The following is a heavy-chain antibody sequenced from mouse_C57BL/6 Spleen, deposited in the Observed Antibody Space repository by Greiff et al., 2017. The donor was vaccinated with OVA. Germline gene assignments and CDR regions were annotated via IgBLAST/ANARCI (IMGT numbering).Heavy chain of an antibody. Sequence: VKLMESGPGLVAPSQSLSITCTVSGFSLTSYGVHWVRQPPGKGLEWLVVLWSDGSTTYNSAPKSRLSLSKDNSKSQVFLKMNSLQTDDTAMYYCARHDYDGFAYWGQGTLVTVSA. CDR2: LWSDGST. CDR1: GFSLTSYG. D-gene: IGHD2-4*01. V-gene: IGHV2-6-1*01. CDR3: ARHDYDGFAY. J-gene: IGHJ3*01.